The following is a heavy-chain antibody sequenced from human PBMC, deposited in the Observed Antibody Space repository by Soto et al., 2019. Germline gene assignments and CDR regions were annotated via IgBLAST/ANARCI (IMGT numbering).Heavy chain of an antibody. V-gene: IGHV1-2*02. D-gene: IGHD3-22*01. J-gene: IGHJ6*01. CDR2: IHPNSGGT. CDR1: GYTFTGYY. Sequence: ASVKVSCKASGYTFTGYYMHRVRQAPGQGLEWMGWIHPNSGGTNYAKKFHGSFTRTRDTSSSTAYIELSRLRSDDTAAYYLAQNGHRDSSGRERYHYGMDFWGQGTTVNVSS. CDR3: AQNGHRDSSGRERYHYGMDF.